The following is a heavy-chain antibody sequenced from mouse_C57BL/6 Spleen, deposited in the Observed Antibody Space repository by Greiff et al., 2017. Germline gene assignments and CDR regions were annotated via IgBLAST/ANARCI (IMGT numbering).Heavy chain of an antibody. CDR3: ARMDLLWLRRGNYYARDY. V-gene: IGHV1-64*01. Sequence: VQLQQPGAELVKPGASVKLSCKASGYTFTSYWMHWVKQRPGQGLEWIGMIHPNSGSTNYNEKFKSKATLTVDKSSSTAYMQLSSLTSEDSAVYYCARMDLLWLRRGNYYARDYWGQGTSGTVSS. J-gene: IGHJ4*01. CDR1: GYTFTSYW. D-gene: IGHD2-2*01. CDR2: IHPNSGST.